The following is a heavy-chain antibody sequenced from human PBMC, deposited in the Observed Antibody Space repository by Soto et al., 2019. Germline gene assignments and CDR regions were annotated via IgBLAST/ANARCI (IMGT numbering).Heavy chain of an antibody. CDR2: IIPIFGTA. J-gene: IGHJ6*02. CDR3: ARGSSSSAATKNDYYYYGMDV. Sequence: QVQLVQSGAEVKKPGSSVKVSCKASGGTFSSYAISWVRQAPGQGLEWMGGIIPIFGTANYAQKFQGRVTITADESTSTDYMELSSLRSEDTAVYYCARGSSSSAATKNDYYYYGMDVWGQGTTVTVSS. CDR1: GGTFSSYA. V-gene: IGHV1-69*12. D-gene: IGHD6-6*01.